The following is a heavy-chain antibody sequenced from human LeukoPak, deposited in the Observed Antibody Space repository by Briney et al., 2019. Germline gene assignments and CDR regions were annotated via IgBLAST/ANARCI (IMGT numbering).Heavy chain of an antibody. J-gene: IGHJ6*03. CDR2: ISYSGST. CDR3: SRDYSGGYSGGVVDGGSRWGAHPYYYMDV. Sequence: PSETLSLTCTVSGGSISSSNDYWGWIRQPPGKGLEWIGSISYSGSTYYNPSLKSRLTVSVDTSKNLFFLKLSFVTAADPAGYFCSRDYSGGYSGGVVDGGSRWGAHPYYYMDVWGKGTAVTVSS. V-gene: IGHV4-39*07. CDR1: GGSISSSNDY. D-gene: IGHD4-23*01.